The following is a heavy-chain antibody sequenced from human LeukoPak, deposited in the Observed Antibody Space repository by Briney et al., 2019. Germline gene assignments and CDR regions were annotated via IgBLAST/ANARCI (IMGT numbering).Heavy chain of an antibody. J-gene: IGHJ4*02. CDR2: IIPIFGTA. D-gene: IGHD3-10*01. CDR1: GGTFSSYA. V-gene: IGHV1-69*13. CDR3: ARDEIVSGYGGPSGL. Sequence: GASVKVSCKASGGTFSSYAISWVRQAPGQGLEWMGGIIPIFGTANYAQKFQGRVTITADESTSTAYMELSSLRSDDTAVYYCARDEIVSGYGGPSGLWGQGTLVTVSS.